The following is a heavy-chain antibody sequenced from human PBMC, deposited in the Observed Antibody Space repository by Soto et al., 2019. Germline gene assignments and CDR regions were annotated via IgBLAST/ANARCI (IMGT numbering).Heavy chain of an antibody. CDR2: IKNSSSTI. CDR1: GFAFSNYS. J-gene: IGHJ4*02. V-gene: IGHV3-48*01. Sequence: GGSLRLSCGASGFAFSNYSMNWVRQSQGKGLEWLSYIKNSSSTIYYADSVKGRFTISRDNAKNLVFLHMASLRAEDTALYYCARTYHDYVWGTYPLDSWGPGTLVTVSS. CDR3: ARTYHDYVWGTYPLDS. D-gene: IGHD3-16*02.